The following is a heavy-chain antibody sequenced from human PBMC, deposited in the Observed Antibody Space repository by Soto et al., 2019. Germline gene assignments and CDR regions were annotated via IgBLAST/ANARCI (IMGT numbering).Heavy chain of an antibody. J-gene: IGHJ6*02. CDR2: ISYDGSNK. CDR1: GFTFSSYG. D-gene: IGHD3-3*01. V-gene: IGHV3-30*18. CDR3: AKDDERDDFWSGYYTSYYYYGMDV. Sequence: ESGGGVVQPGRSLRLSCAASGFTFSSYGMHWVRQAPGKGLEWVAVISYDGSNKYYADSVKGRFTISRDNSKNTLYLQMNSLRAEDTAVYYCAKDDERDDFWSGYYTSYYYYGMDVWGQGTTVTVSS.